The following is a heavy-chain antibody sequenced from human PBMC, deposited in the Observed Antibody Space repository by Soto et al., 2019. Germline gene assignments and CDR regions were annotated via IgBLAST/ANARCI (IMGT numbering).Heavy chain of an antibody. CDR3: AREYYYDSSGYPNAADY. CDR1: GFTFSSYG. V-gene: IGHV3-33*01. CDR2: IWYDGSNK. Sequence: GGSLRLSCAASGFTFSSYGMHWVRQAPGKGLEWVAVIWYDGSNKYYADSVKGRFTISRDNSKNTLYLQMNSLRAEDTAVYYCAREYYYDSSGYPNAADYWGQGTLVTVSS. D-gene: IGHD3-22*01. J-gene: IGHJ4*02.